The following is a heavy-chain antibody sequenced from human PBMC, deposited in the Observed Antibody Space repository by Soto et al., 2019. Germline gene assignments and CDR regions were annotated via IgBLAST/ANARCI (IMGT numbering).Heavy chain of an antibody. V-gene: IGHV1-69*02. CDR1: GDTFSSST. Sequence: QVQLVQSGAEVKKPESSVTVSCKASGDTFSSSTLSWVRQGPGQGLEWMGRIIPIVGIANYAQKFQGRITVNADKSTYTVDMELSSLKSEDTAVYSCARVGYIASWTLDSWGQGTLVIVSS. CDR2: IIPIVGIA. J-gene: IGHJ4*02. D-gene: IGHD2-2*01. CDR3: ARVGYIASWTLDS.